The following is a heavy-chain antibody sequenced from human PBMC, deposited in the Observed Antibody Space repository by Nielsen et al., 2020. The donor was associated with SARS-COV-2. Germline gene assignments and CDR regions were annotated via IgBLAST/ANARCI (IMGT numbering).Heavy chain of an antibody. D-gene: IGHD3-10*01. CDR3: ARDPGLFYGSGSYYPAIYYYYGMDV. CDR2: MNPNSGNT. Sequence: ASVKVSCKASGYTFTSYDINWVRQATGQGLEWMGWMNPNSGNTGYAQKFQGRVTMTRNTSISTAYMELSSLRSEDTAVYYCARDPGLFYGSGSYYPAIYYYYGMDVWGQGTTVTVSS. V-gene: IGHV1-8*01. CDR1: GYTFTSYD. J-gene: IGHJ6*02.